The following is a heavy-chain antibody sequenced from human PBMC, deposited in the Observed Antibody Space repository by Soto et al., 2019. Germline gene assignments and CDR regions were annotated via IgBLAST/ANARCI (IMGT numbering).Heavy chain of an antibody. J-gene: IGHJ5*02. D-gene: IGHD3-22*01. CDR2: IYYSGST. CDR1: GGSVSSGSYY. Sequence: LSLTCAVSGGSVSSGSYYWSWIRQPPGKGLEWIGYIYYSGSTNYNPSLKSRVTISVDTSKNQFSLKLSSVTAADTAVYYCARDYYDSSGYLGSWGQGTLVTVSS. V-gene: IGHV4-61*01. CDR3: ARDYYDSSGYLGS.